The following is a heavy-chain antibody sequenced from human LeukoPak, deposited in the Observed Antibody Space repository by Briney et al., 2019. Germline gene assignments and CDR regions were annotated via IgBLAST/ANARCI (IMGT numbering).Heavy chain of an antibody. D-gene: IGHD3-3*01. CDR2: IRSKVYGGTT. J-gene: IGHJ3*02. V-gene: IGHV3-49*04. CDR3: TRFTIVGVVDAFDI. CDR1: GFTFGDYA. Sequence: GRSLRLSCTASGFTFGDYAMSWVRQAPGKGLEWVRFIRSKVYGGTTEYAASAKVRFTISRDDSKSIAYLQMTSLKTEDAGVYYCTRFTIVGVVDAFDIWGQGTMVTVSS.